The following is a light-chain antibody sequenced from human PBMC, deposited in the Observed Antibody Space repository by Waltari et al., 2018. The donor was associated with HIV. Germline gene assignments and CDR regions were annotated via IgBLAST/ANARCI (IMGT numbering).Light chain of an antibody. Sequence: SVLTQPPSASGTPGQRVTISCPGSTSTIGSTDVFWYQHLPGAAPKLLIHRNNQRPSGVPDRFSGSTSGTSASLAISGLRSEDEADYYCVAWDDSLRGVLFGGGTKVAVL. CDR1: TSTIGSTD. CDR3: VAWDDSLRGVL. J-gene: IGLJ2*01. V-gene: IGLV1-47*01. CDR2: RNN.